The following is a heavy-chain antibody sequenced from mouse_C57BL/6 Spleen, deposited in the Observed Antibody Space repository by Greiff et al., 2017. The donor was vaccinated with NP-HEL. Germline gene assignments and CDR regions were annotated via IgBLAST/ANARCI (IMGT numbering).Heavy chain of an antibody. CDR2: IDPEDGDT. D-gene: IGHD1-1*01. V-gene: IGHV14-1*01. Sequence: EVQLQQSGAELVRPGASVKLSCTASGFNIKDYYMHWVKQRPEQGLEWIGRIDPEDGDTEYAPKFPGKATMTADTSSKTAYLQLSSLTSENTAVYYCTTRYYGSSYGYFDVWGTGTTVTVSS. CDR3: TTRYYGSSYGYFDV. CDR1: GFNIKDYY. J-gene: IGHJ1*03.